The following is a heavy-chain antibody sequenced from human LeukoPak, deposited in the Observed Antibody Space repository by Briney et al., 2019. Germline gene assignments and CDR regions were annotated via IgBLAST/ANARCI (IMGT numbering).Heavy chain of an antibody. CDR1: GFIFSTYG. CDR3: AKEAPGIAVAGTDY. V-gene: IGHV3-30*02. Sequence: GGSLRLSCAASGFIFSTYGMHWVRQAPGKGLEWVAFIRNDGSDKYYADSVKGRFTISRDNSKNTLYLQMNSLRAEDTAVYYCAKEAPGIAVAGTDYWGQGTLVTVSS. CDR2: IRNDGSDK. J-gene: IGHJ4*02. D-gene: IGHD6-19*01.